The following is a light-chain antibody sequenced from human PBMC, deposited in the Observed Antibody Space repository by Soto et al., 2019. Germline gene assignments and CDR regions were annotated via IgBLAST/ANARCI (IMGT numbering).Light chain of an antibody. CDR3: QQYNNSPRT. V-gene: IGKV3-15*01. CDR2: AAS. Sequence: ITQPRALLFASAGGIATISRRSSRVISNELAWYQQKPGKAPRRLIYAASTRATGVPARFSGSGSGTEFTLTISSLQPEDFAAYYCQQYNNSPRTFGQGTKVDIK. J-gene: IGKJ1*01. CDR1: RVISNE.